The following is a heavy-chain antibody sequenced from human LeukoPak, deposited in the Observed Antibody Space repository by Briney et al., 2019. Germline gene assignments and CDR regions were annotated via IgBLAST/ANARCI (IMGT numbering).Heavy chain of an antibody. D-gene: IGHD2/OR15-2a*01. CDR3: AKYLTRAFDY. CDR1: GFTFRNLW. CDR2: TNQDGSNN. V-gene: IGHV3-7*01. J-gene: IGHJ4*02. Sequence: GGSLRLSSAASGFTFRNLWMSWVRQAPGKGLEWVAHTNQDGSNNYYVDSVRGRFTISRDNAKNSLYLQMNSLRAEDTAVYYCAKYLTRAFDYWGQGTLVTVSS.